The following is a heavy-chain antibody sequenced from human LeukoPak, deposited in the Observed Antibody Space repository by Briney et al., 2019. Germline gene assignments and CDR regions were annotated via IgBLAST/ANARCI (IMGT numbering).Heavy chain of an antibody. J-gene: IGHJ3*02. CDR1: GFTFSSYN. CDR2: ITSSSSYI. CDR3: ARTLSRDSGDSFDI. D-gene: IGHD1-26*01. V-gene: IGHV3-21*01. Sequence: GGSLRLSCAASGFTFSSYNMNWVRQAPGKGLEWVSYITSSSSYIHYAGSVKGRLTISRDNAKNSLYLQMNSLRAEDTAVYYCARTLSRDSGDSFDIWGQGTMVTVSS.